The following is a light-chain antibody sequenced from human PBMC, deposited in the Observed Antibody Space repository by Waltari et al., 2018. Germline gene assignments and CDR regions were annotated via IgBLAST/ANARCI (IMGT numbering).Light chain of an antibody. CDR3: SSYTTSGTLV. V-gene: IGLV2-14*01. Sequence: QSAPTQPASVSGSPGQSITLPCTGTSSDVGAYDFVSWHQQYPGKAPKVMIYGVNNRPSGVSNRFSGSKSGNTASLIISGLQADDEADYYCSSYTTSGTLVFGTGTKVTVL. CDR2: GVN. J-gene: IGLJ1*01. CDR1: SSDVGAYDF.